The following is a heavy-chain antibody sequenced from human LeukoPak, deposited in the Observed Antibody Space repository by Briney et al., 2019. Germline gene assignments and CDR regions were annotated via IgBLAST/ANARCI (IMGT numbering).Heavy chain of an antibody. D-gene: IGHD5-12*01. Sequence: ASVKVSCKASGYTFTSYDINWVRQATGQGLEWMGWMNPNSGNTGYAQKFQGRVTMTRNTSISTAYMELSSLRSEDTAVYYCARGPYIVATKYYFDYWSQGTLVTVSS. CDR3: ARGPYIVATKYYFDY. J-gene: IGHJ4*02. CDR1: GYTFTSYD. V-gene: IGHV1-8*01. CDR2: MNPNSGNT.